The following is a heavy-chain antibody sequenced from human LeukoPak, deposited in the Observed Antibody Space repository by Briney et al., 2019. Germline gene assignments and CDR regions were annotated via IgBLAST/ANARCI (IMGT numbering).Heavy chain of an antibody. Sequence: GGSLRLSCAASEFSVGSNYMTWVRQAPGKGLEWVANIKQDGSEKYYVDSVKGRFTISRDNAKTSLYLQMNSLRAEDTAVYYCARRGAATDAFDIWGQGTMVTVSS. V-gene: IGHV3-7*01. J-gene: IGHJ3*02. CDR2: IKQDGSEK. CDR3: ARRGAATDAFDI. D-gene: IGHD1-26*01. CDR1: EFSVGSNY.